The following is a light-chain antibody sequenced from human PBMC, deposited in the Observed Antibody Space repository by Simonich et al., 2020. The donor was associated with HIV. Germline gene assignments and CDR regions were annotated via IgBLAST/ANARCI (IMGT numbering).Light chain of an antibody. CDR1: RSVLYNSNNKNY. CDR3: QQYYSTPPT. Sequence: DIVMTQSPDSLAVSLGERVTINCKSSRSVLYNSNNKNYLAWYQQKPGQPPKLLIFWASTRESGVPDRFSGSGSGTDFTLTISSLQAEDVAIYYCQQYYSTPPTFGQGTKVEIK. V-gene: IGKV4-1*01. CDR2: WAS. J-gene: IGKJ1*01.